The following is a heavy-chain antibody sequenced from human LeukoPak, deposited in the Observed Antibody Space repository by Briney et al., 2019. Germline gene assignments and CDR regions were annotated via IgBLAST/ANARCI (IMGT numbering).Heavy chain of an antibody. V-gene: IGHV3-30*02. CDR2: IQYDGSNI. J-gene: IGHJ4*02. D-gene: IGHD1-20*01. Sequence: GGSLRLSCAASGFTFSSYGMHWVRQAPGKGLERVAFIQYDGSNIYYADSVKGRFTISRDNSKSTLYLQMNSLKGEDTAVYYCTEDIPGTPFNYWGQGTLVTVSS. CDR3: TEDIPGTPFNY. CDR1: GFTFSSYG.